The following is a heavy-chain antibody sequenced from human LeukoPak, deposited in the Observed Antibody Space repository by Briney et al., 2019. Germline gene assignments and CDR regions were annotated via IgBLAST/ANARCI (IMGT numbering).Heavy chain of an antibody. CDR3: TTQLLWFGELSY. V-gene: IGHV3-15*01. J-gene: IGHJ4*02. CDR2: IKSKTDGGTT. CDR1: GFTFSNAW. Sequence: GGSLRLSSAASGFTFSNAWMSWVRQAPGKGLEWVGRIKSKTDGGTTDYAAPVKGRFTISRDDSKNTLYLQMNSLKSEDTAVYYCTTQLLWFGELSYWGQGTLVTVSS. D-gene: IGHD3-10*01.